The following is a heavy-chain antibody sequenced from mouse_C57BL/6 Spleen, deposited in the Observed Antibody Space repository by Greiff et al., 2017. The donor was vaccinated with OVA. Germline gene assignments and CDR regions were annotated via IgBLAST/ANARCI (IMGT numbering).Heavy chain of an antibody. Sequence: QVQLQQPGAELVMPGASVKLSCKASGYTFTSYWMNWVKQRPGQGLEWIGEINPYDSYTNYNQKFKGKSTLTVDKSSSTAYMQLSSLTSEDSAVYYCAREGDSSGFAYWGQGTLVTVSA. D-gene: IGHD3-2*02. CDR1: GYTFTSYW. CDR2: INPYDSYT. CDR3: AREGDSSGFAY. V-gene: IGHV1-69*01. J-gene: IGHJ3*01.